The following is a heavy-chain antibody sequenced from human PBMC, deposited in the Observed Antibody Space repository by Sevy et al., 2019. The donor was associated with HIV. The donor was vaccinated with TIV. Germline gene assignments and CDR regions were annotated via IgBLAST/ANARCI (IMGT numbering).Heavy chain of an antibody. V-gene: IGHV3-49*04. J-gene: IGHJ4*02. CDR1: GFTFGDYA. D-gene: IGHD1-1*01. CDR2: LKSKADGGTV. Sequence: GGSLRLSCTTSGFTFGDYAMNWVRQAPGKGLEWVAFLKSKADGGTVDHAACVKGRLTISRDDSKRIAYLQMNDLTTEDTGVYYCTRWKGLQSIFDYWGQGALVTVSS. CDR3: TRWKGLQSIFDY.